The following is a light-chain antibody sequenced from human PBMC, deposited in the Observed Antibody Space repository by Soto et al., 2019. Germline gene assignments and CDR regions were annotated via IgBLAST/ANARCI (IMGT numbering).Light chain of an antibody. J-gene: IGLJ1*01. V-gene: IGLV3-21*02. Sequence: SYELTQSPSVSVAPGQTARITCGGNNIGSKSVHWYQQKPGQAPVLVVYDDSDRPSGIPERFSGSNSGNTATLTISRVEAGDEAEYYCKVWDTSGDHNYVFGTGTKVTVL. CDR1: NIGSKS. CDR2: DDS. CDR3: KVWDTSGDHNYV.